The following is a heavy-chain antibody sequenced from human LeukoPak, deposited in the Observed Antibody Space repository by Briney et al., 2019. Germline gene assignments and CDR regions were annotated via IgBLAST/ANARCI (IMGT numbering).Heavy chain of an antibody. CDR3: ASRKLGNDY. CDR1: GGSVTDYY. D-gene: IGHD7-27*01. J-gene: IGHJ4*02. Sequence: NASETLSLPCTVSGGSVTDYYWSWIRQSPGKGLEWIGYIYYTGTSYNPSLKSRVTISADTSKNQFSLKLISVTAADTAVYYCASRKLGNDYWGQGTLVTVSS. CDR2: IYYTGT. V-gene: IGHV4-59*02.